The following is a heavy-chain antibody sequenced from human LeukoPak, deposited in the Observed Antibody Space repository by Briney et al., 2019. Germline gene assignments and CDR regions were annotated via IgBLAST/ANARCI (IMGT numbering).Heavy chain of an antibody. V-gene: IGHV3-15*01. CDR3: TTLYRFDP. CDR1: GFTFSNAW. Sequence: GGSLRLSCAASGFTFSNAWMSWVRQAPGKGLEWVGRIKNKADGGTTDYAAPVQGRFTISRDDSRNTLYLQMNSLQTEDTAVYYCTTLYRFDPWGQGTLVTVSS. CDR2: IKNKADGGTT. D-gene: IGHD2-2*01. J-gene: IGHJ5*02.